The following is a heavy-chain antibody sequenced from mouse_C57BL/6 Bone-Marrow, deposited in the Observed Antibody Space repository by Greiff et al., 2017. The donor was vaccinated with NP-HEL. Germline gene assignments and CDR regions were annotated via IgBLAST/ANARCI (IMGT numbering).Heavy chain of an antibody. CDR2: ISDGGSYT. J-gene: IGHJ2*01. CDR1: GFTFSSYA. CDR3: ARENTTVVDY. V-gene: IGHV5-4*01. Sequence: EVMLVESGGGLVKPGGSLKLSCAASGFTFSSYAMSWVRQTPEKRLEWVATISDGGSYTYYPDNVKGRFTISRDNAKNNLYLQRSHLKSEDTAMYYCARENTTVVDYWGQGTTLTVSS. D-gene: IGHD1-1*01.